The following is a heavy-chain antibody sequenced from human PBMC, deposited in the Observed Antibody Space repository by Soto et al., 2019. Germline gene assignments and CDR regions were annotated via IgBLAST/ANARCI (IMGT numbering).Heavy chain of an antibody. J-gene: IGHJ4*02. V-gene: IGHV3-33*01. CDR1: GFTFSSYG. CDR3: ASCGSGSCYFDY. D-gene: IGHD2-15*01. Sequence: QPGGSLRLSCAASGFTFSSYGMHWVRQAPGKGLEWVAVIWYDGSNKYYADSVKGRFTISRDNSKNTLYLQMNSLRAEDTAVYYCASCGSGSCYFDYWGQGTLVTVSS. CDR2: IWYDGSNK.